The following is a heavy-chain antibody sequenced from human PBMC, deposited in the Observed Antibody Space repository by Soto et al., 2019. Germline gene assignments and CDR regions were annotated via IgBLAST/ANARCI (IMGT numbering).Heavy chain of an antibody. J-gene: IGHJ4*02. V-gene: IGHV4-4*02. CDR2: IFHSGTA. D-gene: IGHD6-19*01. CDR3: ARGGGWLFDH. CDR1: NGSISSDNW. Sequence: QVQLQESGPGLVKPLGALSLTCAVSNGSISSDNWWSWVRQPPGKGLEWIGEIFHSGTANYNPSLKSRITISVDKSKNQFSLEMNSVTAADTAVYYCARGGGWLFDHWGQGTLVTVSS.